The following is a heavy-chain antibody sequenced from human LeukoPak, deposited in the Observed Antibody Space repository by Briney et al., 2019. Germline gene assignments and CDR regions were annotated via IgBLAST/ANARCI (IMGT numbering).Heavy chain of an antibody. J-gene: IGHJ4*02. D-gene: IGHD4-11*01. Sequence: GASVKVSCKASGYTFTSYDINWVRQATGQGLEWMGWMNPNSGNTGYAQKFQGRVTMTRNTSISTAYMELSSLTSDDTAVYFCARSDYNDYRGLGFWGQGTLVTVSS. CDR1: GYTFTSYD. V-gene: IGHV1-8*01. CDR3: ARSDYNDYRGLGF. CDR2: MNPNSGNT.